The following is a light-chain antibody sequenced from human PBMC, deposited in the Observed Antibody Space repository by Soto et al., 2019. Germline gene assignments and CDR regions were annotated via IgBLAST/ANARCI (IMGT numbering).Light chain of an antibody. CDR1: SSDVGGYNY. CDR3: SSHAGIINVV. V-gene: IGLV2-8*01. CDR2: EVT. Sequence: QSALTQPPSASGSPGQSVTISCTGTSSDVGGYNYVSWYQQHPGKAPKLIIYEVTKRPSGVPDRFSGSKSGNTASLTVPGLLAEDEADYYCSSHAGIINVVFGGGTKVTVL. J-gene: IGLJ3*02.